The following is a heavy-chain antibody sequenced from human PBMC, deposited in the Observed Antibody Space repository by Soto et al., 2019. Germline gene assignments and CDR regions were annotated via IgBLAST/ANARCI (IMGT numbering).Heavy chain of an antibody. CDR2: IYPGDSDT. Sequence: EVYLAQSGAEVKKPGESLKISCKGSGYNFNRYWIGWVRQMPGKGLEWKGVIYPGDSDTRYSPSLKGRVTSSADKSISAAYLQWSRLQASYTATYYCARSLVNCNYESCELWGQGTMVTGSS. D-gene: IGHD3-16*01. CDR1: GYNFNRYW. CDR3: ARSLVNCNYESCEL. V-gene: IGHV5-51*03. J-gene: IGHJ3*01.